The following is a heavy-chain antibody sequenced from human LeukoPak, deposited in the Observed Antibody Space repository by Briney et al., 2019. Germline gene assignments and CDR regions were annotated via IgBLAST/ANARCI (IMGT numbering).Heavy chain of an antibody. J-gene: IGHJ4*02. Sequence: SETLSLTCTVSGASVSSASYWSWIRQPPGKGVEWIAHIYNGVNTNYNPSLKSRVTISVDTSKNQFSLRLNSVTAADTAVYYCAKAGNDYGAYFFDYWGQGTLVTVSS. CDR2: IYNGVNT. CDR3: AKAGNDYGAYFFDY. V-gene: IGHV4-61*01. CDR1: GASVSSASY. D-gene: IGHD4-17*01.